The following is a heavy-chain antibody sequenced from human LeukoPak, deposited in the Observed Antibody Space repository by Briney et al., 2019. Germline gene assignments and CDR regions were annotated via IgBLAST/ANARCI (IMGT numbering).Heavy chain of an antibody. CDR1: GGSISSGDYY. J-gene: IGHJ6*04. V-gene: IGHV4-30-4*01. CDR2: IYYSGST. D-gene: IGHD1-20*01. CDR3: ARAVDYNWFDP. Sequence: SSETLSLTCTVSGGSISSGDYYWSWIRQPPGKGLEWIGYIYYSGSTYYNPSLKSRVTISVDTSKNQFSLKLSSVTAADTAVYYCARAVDYNWFDPWGKGTTVTVSS.